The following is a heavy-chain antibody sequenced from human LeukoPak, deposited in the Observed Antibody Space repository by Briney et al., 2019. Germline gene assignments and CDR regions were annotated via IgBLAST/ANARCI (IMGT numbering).Heavy chain of an antibody. J-gene: IGHJ6*03. D-gene: IGHD3-10*01. CDR2: IYTSGST. CDR1: GGSISSGSYY. V-gene: IGHV4-61*02. CDR3: ARDGSGGSGSYYSNHYYYYYYMDV. Sequence: PSQTLSLTCTVSGGSISSGSYYWSWIRQPAGKGLEWIGRIYTSGSTNYNPSLKSRVTMSVDTSKNQFSLKLSSVTAADTAVYYCARDGSGGSGSYYSNHYYYYYYMDVWGKGTTVTISS.